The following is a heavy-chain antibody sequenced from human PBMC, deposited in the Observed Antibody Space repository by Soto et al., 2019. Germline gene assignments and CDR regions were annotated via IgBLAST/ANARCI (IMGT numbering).Heavy chain of an antibody. D-gene: IGHD2-2*01. CDR1: GGSFSGYY. CDR3: ARGGSTSCYRCVAFDI. J-gene: IGHJ3*02. CDR2: INHSGST. V-gene: IGHV4-34*01. Sequence: SQTLSLTCAVYGGSFSGYYWSWIRQPPGKGLEWIGEINHSGSTNYNPSLKSRVTISVDTSKNQFSLKLSSVTAADTAVYYCARGGSTSCYRCVAFDIWGQGRMVTVSS.